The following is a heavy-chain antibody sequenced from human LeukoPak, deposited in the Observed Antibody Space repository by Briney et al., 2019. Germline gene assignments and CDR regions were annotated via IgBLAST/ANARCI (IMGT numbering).Heavy chain of an antibody. CDR1: GGSISSYY. J-gene: IGHJ3*02. CDR2: IYYSGST. V-gene: IGHV4-59*01. D-gene: IGHD2-15*01. Sequence: PSETLSLTCTVSGGSISSYYWSWIRQPPGKGLEWIGYIYYSGSTNYNPSLKSRVTISVDTSKNQFSLKLSSVTAADTAVYYCARDRVVATNDAFDIWGQGTMVTVSS. CDR3: ARDRVVATNDAFDI.